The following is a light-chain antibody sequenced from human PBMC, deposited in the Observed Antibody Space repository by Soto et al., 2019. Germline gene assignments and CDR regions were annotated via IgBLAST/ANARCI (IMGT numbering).Light chain of an antibody. CDR3: LLSYRGVAV. V-gene: IGLV7-46*01. CDR2: DTG. CDR1: TGAVTHGHY. Sequence: QSVVTQEPSLTVSPGGTVTLTCGSSTGAVTHGHYAYWIQWKPGQAPRTLIYDTGNKHSWTPARFSGSLLGGKAALTLSGAQPEDEADYFCLLSYRGVAVCGGGTKLTVL. J-gene: IGLJ2*01.